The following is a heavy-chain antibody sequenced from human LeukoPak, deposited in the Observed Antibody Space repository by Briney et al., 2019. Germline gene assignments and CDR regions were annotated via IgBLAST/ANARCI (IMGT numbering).Heavy chain of an antibody. CDR2: IYYSGST. Sequence: SETLSLTCTVSGGSISSGGYYWSWIRQHPGKGLEWIGYIYYSGSTYYNPSLKSRVTISVDTSKNQFSLKLSSVTAADTAVYYCAREGAVPGIDYWGQGTQVTVSS. D-gene: IGHD6-19*01. V-gene: IGHV4-31*03. J-gene: IGHJ4*02. CDR3: AREGAVPGIDY. CDR1: GGSISSGGYY.